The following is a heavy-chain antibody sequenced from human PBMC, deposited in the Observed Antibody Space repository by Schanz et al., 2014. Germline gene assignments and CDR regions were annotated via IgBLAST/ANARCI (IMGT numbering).Heavy chain of an antibody. V-gene: IGHV3-23*01. D-gene: IGHD6-19*01. CDR3: ARDNSHWLVDF. CDR1: GFSFSSYA. J-gene: IGHJ4*02. Sequence: EVQLLESGGGLVQPGGSLRLSCATSGFSFSSYAINWVRQAPGKGLEWVSSISSGGGSTYYADSVRGRFTISRDNSKNTLYLEVNSLRPEDTALYYCARDNSHWLVDFWGQGTLVAVSS. CDR2: ISSGGGST.